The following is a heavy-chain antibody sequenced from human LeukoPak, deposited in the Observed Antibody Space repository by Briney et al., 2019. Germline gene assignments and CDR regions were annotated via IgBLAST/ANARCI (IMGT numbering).Heavy chain of an antibody. CDR1: GGTFSIYA. CDR3: ARDGENWFDS. CDR2: IIPSLGIA. V-gene: IGHV1-69*04. J-gene: IGHJ5*01. Sequence: ASVTVSCKCTGGTFSIYAISWVRLPPGPGHGWMGRIIPSLGIANYAQKFQGSVTITADKYTSTAYMELSSLGSEDTAVYYCARDGENWFDSEGQGTLTTVSS. D-gene: IGHD3-10*01.